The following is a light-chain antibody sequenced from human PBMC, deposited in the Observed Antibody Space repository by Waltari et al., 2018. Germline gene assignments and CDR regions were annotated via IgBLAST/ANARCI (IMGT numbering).Light chain of an antibody. CDR3: QVWDSSTDHVV. J-gene: IGLJ3*02. V-gene: IGLV3-21*03. Sequence: SYVLTQPPSVSVAPGKTASITCGGDNIGSKPVHWYQQRPGQAPVLVVFDDSDRPSGIPERFSGSNSGNTATLTISRVEAGDEADYSCQVWDSSTDHVVFGGGTKLTVL. CDR1: NIGSKP. CDR2: DDS.